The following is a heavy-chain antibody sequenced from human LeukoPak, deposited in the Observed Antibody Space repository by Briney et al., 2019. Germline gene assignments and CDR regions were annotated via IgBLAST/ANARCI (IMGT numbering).Heavy chain of an antibody. CDR2: ISSGTSTV. V-gene: IGHV3-48*01. Sequence: RGESLKISCVASGFTFSSYSMSWVRQAPEKGLEWVSYISSGTSTVLYADSVKGRFTISRDNAKNSLYLQMNSLRAEDTAVYYCARDLTFYYESSTYALDLWGQGALVTVSS. D-gene: IGHD3-22*01. CDR3: ARDLTFYYESSTYALDL. J-gene: IGHJ5*02. CDR1: GFTFSSYS.